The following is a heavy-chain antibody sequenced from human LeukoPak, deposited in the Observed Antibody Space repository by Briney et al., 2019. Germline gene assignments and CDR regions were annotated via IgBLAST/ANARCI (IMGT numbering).Heavy chain of an antibody. D-gene: IGHD6-6*01. Sequence: GGSLRLSCAASGFTFSSYWMTWVRRAPGKGPEWVANIKQDGSQRYYVDSVRGRFTISRDNAKNSLFLQMNGLRAEDTAVYYCARRGGSSSRRSPIDYWGQETLVTVSS. V-gene: IGHV3-7*01. CDR1: GFTFSSYW. J-gene: IGHJ4*02. CDR3: ARRGGSSSRRSPIDY. CDR2: IKQDGSQR.